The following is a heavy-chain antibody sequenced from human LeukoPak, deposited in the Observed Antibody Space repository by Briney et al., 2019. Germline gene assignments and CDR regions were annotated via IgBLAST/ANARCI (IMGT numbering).Heavy chain of an antibody. CDR1: GFTFSSYG. V-gene: IGHV3-30*02. J-gene: IGHJ4*02. CDR3: AKDLCGGDCYSFDY. CDR2: IRYDGSNK. D-gene: IGHD2-21*01. Sequence: GGSLRLSCAASGFTFSSYGMRWVRQAPGKGLEWVAFIRYDGSNKYYADSVKGRFTISRDNSKNTLYLQMNSLRAEDTAVYYCAKDLCGGDCYSFDYWGQGTLVTVSS.